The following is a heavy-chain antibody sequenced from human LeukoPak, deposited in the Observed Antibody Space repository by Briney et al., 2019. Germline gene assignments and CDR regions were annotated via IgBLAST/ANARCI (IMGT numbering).Heavy chain of an antibody. J-gene: IGHJ4*02. CDR1: GFTFSSYG. CDR3: AIETADYHLPDDY. V-gene: IGHV3-30*03. CDR2: ISYDGSNK. Sequence: PGGSLRLSCAASGFTFSSYGMHWVRQAPGKGLEWGAVISYDGSNKYYADSVKGRFTISRDNSKNTLYLQMNSLRAEDTAVYYCAIETADYHLPDDYWGQGTLVTVSS. D-gene: IGHD1-14*01.